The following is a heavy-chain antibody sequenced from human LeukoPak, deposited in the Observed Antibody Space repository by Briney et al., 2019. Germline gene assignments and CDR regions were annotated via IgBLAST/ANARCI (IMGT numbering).Heavy chain of an antibody. D-gene: IGHD6-13*01. J-gene: IGHJ5*02. CDR1: GYTLTSSG. CDR3: VRDPTAAASTDDWFDP. V-gene: IGHV1-18*01. CDR2: MSAYNGYT. Sequence: ASVKVSCKDSGYTLTSSGIRWVRQAPGQGLERMGWMSAYNGYTNAAQKLQGRVSRTTDTSTNTAYMKLRRLRSDDTAVYYCVRDPTAAASTDDWFDPWGQGTLVTVSS.